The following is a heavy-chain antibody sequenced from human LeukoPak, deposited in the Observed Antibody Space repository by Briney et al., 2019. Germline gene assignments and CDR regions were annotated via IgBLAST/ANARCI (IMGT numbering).Heavy chain of an antibody. D-gene: IGHD3-16*01. CDR2: IYHSGST. CDR1: RYSISSGYY. J-gene: IGHJ4*02. CDR3: ATLPLAGAVNF. Sequence: SGTLSLTCTVSRYSISSGYYWGWIRQPPGKGLEWIGNIYHSGSTYYNPSLKSRLTISVDTSKNQFYLNLTSVTAADTAVYYCATLPLAGAVNFWGQGTLVTVS. V-gene: IGHV4-38-2*02.